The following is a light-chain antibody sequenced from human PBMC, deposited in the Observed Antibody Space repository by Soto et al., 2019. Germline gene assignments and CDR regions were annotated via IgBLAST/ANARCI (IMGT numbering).Light chain of an antibody. V-gene: IGLV6-57*01. CDR2: EDN. J-gene: IGLJ3*02. CDR1: SGSIASNY. CDR3: QSYDATNQV. Sequence: NFMLTKPHSVSESPGKTVIISCTRSSGSIASNYVQWYQQRPGSSPTTVIYEDNQRPSGVPDRFSGSIDSSSNSASLTISGLETEEEADYYCQSYDATNQVVGGGTELTVL.